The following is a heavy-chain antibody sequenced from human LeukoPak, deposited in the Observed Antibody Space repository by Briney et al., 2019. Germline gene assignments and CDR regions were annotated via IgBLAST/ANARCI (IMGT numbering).Heavy chain of an antibody. CDR3: ARHVSYYYESSGYKN. Sequence: PSETLSLTCTVSGGSMSSSSFYWDWIRQPPGKGLEWIGSIYYSGSTYYNPSLKSRFTISVDSSKNQFSLRLSSVTAADTAVYYCARHVSYYYESSGYKNWGQGTLVTVSS. CDR1: GGSMSSSSFY. J-gene: IGHJ4*02. V-gene: IGHV4-39*01. D-gene: IGHD3-22*01. CDR2: IYYSGST.